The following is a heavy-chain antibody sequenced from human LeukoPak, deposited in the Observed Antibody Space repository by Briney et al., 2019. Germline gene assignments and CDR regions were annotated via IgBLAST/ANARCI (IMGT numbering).Heavy chain of an antibody. CDR1: GYTFTSYY. CDR3: ARERLNHPYYYDSSGHNWFDP. Sequence: GASVKVSCKASGYTFTSYYMHWVRQAPGQGLEWMGIINPSGGSTSYAQKFQGRVTMTRDTSTSTVYMELSSLRSEDTAVYYCARERLNHPYYYDSSGHNWFDPWGQGTLVTVSS. J-gene: IGHJ5*02. V-gene: IGHV1-46*01. CDR2: INPSGGST. D-gene: IGHD3-22*01.